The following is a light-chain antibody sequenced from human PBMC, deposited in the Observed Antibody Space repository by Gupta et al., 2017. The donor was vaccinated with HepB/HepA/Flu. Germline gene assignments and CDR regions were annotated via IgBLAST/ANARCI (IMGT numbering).Light chain of an antibody. V-gene: IGKV3-20*01. J-gene: IGKJ4*01. Sequence: EIVLTQSPGTLSLSPGERATLSCRASQSVRSNYLAWYQQNPGQSPRLLIYGASSRATGIPDRFSGSGSGTDFTLTISRLEPEDFAVYYCQQYGRSPLTFGGGTKVEIK. CDR2: GAS. CDR3: QQYGRSPLT. CDR1: QSVRSNY.